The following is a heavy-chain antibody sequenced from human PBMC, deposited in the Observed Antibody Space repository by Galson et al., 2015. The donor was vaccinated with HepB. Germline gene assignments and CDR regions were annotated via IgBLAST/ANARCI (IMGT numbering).Heavy chain of an antibody. CDR2: ISWNSGSI. Sequence: SLRLSCAASGFTFDDYAMHWIRHAPGKGLEWVSGISWNSGSIGYADSVKGRFTISRDNAKNSLYLQMNSLRAEDTALYYCAKDIWSDIVATSFDYWGQGTLVTVSS. D-gene: IGHD5-12*01. V-gene: IGHV3-9*01. CDR1: GFTFDDYA. CDR3: AKDIWSDIVATSFDY. J-gene: IGHJ4*02.